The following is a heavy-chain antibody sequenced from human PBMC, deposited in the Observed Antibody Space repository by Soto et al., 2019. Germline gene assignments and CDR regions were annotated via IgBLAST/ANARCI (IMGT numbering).Heavy chain of an antibody. CDR3: ARDLEMPLLYMDV. D-gene: IGHD1-1*01. V-gene: IGHV1-69*08. J-gene: IGHJ6*03. CDR1: GGTFSSYT. CDR2: IIPILGIA. Sequence: QFQLVQSGAEVKKPGSSVKVSSKASGGTFSSYTISWVRQAPGQGLEWMGRIIPILGIANYAQKFQGRVTITADKSTSTAYMELSSLRSEDTAVYYCARDLEMPLLYMDVWGKGTTVTVSS.